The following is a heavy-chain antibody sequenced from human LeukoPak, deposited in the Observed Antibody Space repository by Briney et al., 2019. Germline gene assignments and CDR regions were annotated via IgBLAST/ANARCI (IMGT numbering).Heavy chain of an antibody. Sequence: SETLSLTCTVSGGSINSYYWSWIRQPPGQGLDWIGYIYYSGSTKYNPPLKSRVTISVDTSKNQFSPKLSSVTTADTAVYYCAGVKGNGYYYAFDYWGQGTLVTVSS. CDR2: IYYSGST. D-gene: IGHD3-22*01. CDR3: AGVKGNGYYYAFDY. V-gene: IGHV4-59*01. CDR1: GGSINSYY. J-gene: IGHJ4*02.